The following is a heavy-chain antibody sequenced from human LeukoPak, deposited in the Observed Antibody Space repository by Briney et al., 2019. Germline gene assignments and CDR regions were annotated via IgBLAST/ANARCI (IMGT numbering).Heavy chain of an antibody. CDR1: GFTFSSYA. D-gene: IGHD3-10*01. CDR2: ISGSGGST. Sequence: TGGSLRLSCAASGFTFSSYAMSWVRQAPGKGLEWVSAISGSGGSTYYADSVKGRFTISRDNSKNTLYLQMNSLRAEDTAVYYCARADYVVNFGGFDWGQGTLVTVSS. V-gene: IGHV3-23*01. CDR3: ARADYVVNFGGFD. J-gene: IGHJ4*02.